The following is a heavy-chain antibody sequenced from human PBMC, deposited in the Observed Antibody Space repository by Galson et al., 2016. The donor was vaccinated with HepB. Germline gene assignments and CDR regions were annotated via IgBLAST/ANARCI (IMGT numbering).Heavy chain of an antibody. D-gene: IGHD3-3*01. CDR3: VRSEKVNHYKYEGYYYYGLDV. J-gene: IGHJ6*02. CDR1: GFTFSDYF. V-gene: IGHV3-11*01. Sequence: SLRLSCAASGFTFSDYFMAWIRQAPGKGLEWVSHIRYSGDPMSYAASVMGRFSISRDNDKNTLFLQMDRLRVEDSAIYYFVRSEKVNHYKYEGYYYYGLDVRRHGTAVTVSS. CDR2: IRYSGDPM.